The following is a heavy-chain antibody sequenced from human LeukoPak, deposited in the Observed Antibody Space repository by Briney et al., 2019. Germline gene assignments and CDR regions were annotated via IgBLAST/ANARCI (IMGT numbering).Heavy chain of an antibody. CDR1: GFTFSISD. Sequence: GGSLRLSCAASGFTFSISDMHWVRQAPGKGLQWVAFISYDGSKKHCADSVQGRCTISRDNSKNTLYLQMNSLRAEDTAVYYCARDRGGAPPYYYYYYMDVWGKGTTVTVSS. V-gene: IGHV3-30*19. CDR2: ISYDGSKK. D-gene: IGHD2-21*01. CDR3: ARDRGGAPPYYYYYYMDV. J-gene: IGHJ6*03.